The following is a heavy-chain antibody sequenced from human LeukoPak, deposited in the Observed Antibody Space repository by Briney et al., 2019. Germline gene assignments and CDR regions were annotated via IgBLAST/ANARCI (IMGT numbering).Heavy chain of an antibody. D-gene: IGHD2-15*01. CDR1: GGSFSGYY. V-gene: IGHV4-34*01. Sequence: PSETLSLTCAVYGGSFSGYYWSWIRQPPGKGLEWIGEINHSGNTNYNPSLKSRVTISVDTSKNQFSLKLSSVTAADTAVYYCARGLVVARHDAFDIWGQGTMVTVSS. CDR3: ARGLVVARHDAFDI. J-gene: IGHJ3*02. CDR2: INHSGNT.